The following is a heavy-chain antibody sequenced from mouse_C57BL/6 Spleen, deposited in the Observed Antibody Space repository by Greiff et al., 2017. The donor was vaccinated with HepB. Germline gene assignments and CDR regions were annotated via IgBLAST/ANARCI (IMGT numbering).Heavy chain of an antibody. D-gene: IGHD5-5*01. V-gene: IGHV1-15*01. J-gene: IGHJ3*01. CDR1: GYTFTDYE. Sequence: QVHVKQSGAELVRPGASVTLSCKASGYTFTDYEMHWVKQTPVHGLEWIGAIDPETGGTAYNQKFKGKAILTADKSSSTAYMELRSLTSEDSAVYYCTRDYPFAYWGQGTLVTVSA. CDR2: IDPETGGT. CDR3: TRDYPFAY.